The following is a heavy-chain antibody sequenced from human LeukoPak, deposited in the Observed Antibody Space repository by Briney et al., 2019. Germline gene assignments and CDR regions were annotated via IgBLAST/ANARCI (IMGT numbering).Heavy chain of an antibody. CDR2: IYTSGST. J-gene: IGHJ4*02. CDR3: ARNSNSVSYLFDY. D-gene: IGHD1-26*01. Sequence: SETLSLTCTVSGGSISSGSYYWSWIRQPAGKGLEWIGRIYTSGSTNYNPSLKSRVTISVDTSKNQFSLKLSSVTAADTAVYYCARNSNSVSYLFDYWGPGTLVTVSS. CDR1: GGSISSGSYY. V-gene: IGHV4-61*02.